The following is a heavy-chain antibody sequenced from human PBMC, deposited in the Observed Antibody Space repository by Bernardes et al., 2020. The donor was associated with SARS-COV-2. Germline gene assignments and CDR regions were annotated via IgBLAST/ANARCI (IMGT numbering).Heavy chain of an antibody. CDR3: ARHGCSSTSCYWRNWFDP. V-gene: IGHV4-39*01. D-gene: IGHD2-2*01. CDR2: IYYSGST. Sequence: SETLFLTCTVSGGSISSSSYYWGWLRQPPGKGLEWIGSIYYSGSTYYNPSLKSRVTISVDTSKNQFSLKLSSVTAADTAVYYCARHGCSSTSCYWRNWFDPWGQGTLVTVSS. CDR1: GGSISSSSYY. J-gene: IGHJ5*02.